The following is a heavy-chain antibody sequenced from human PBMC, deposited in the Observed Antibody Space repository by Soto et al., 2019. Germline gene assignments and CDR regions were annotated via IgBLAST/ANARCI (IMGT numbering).Heavy chain of an antibody. Sequence: GPTLGKPTQTLTLTCTFSGGSLSNNGGGVGLIRQPPRKTLEWLALIYWDDDKRYSPSLKSRLTITKDTSKNQVVLTMTNMDPVDTATYYRAHSRYSSSWYNYYYMDVWGKGTTVTVSS. D-gene: IGHD6-13*01. CDR3: AHSRYSSSWYNYYYMDV. J-gene: IGHJ6*03. CDR2: IYWDDDK. V-gene: IGHV2-5*02. CDR1: GGSLSNNGGG.